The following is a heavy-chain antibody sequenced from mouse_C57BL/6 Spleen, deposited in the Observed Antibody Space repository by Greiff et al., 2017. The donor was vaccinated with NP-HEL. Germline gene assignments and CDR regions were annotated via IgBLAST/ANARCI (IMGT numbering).Heavy chain of an antibody. V-gene: IGHV5-4*01. Sequence: EVMLVESGGGLVKPGGSLKLSCAASGFTFSSYAMSWVRQTPEKRLEWVATISDGGSYTYYPDNVKGRFPISRDNAKNNLYLQMRHLKSEDTAMYYCARDHSNYVGFFDYWGQGTTLTVSS. D-gene: IGHD2-5*01. J-gene: IGHJ2*01. CDR1: GFTFSSYA. CDR3: ARDHSNYVGFFDY. CDR2: ISDGGSYT.